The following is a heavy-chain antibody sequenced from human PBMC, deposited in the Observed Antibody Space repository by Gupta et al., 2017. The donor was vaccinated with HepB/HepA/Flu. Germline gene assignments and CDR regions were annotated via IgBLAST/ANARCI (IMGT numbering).Heavy chain of an antibody. CDR2: ISSSGGST. Sequence: EVQLLESGGGLVQPGGSLRLSCAASGFTFSSYGMSWVGQAPGKGLEWVSGISSSGGSTYYADSVKGRFTISRDNSKNTLYLQMNSLRAEDTAVYYCARRNFFDYWGQGTLVTVSS. V-gene: IGHV3-23*01. CDR3: ARRNFFDY. CDR1: GFTFSSYG. J-gene: IGHJ4*02.